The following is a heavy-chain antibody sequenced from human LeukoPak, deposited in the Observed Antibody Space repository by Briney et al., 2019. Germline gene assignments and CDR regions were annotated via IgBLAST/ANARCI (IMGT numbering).Heavy chain of an antibody. Sequence: GGSLRLSCAASGFTFRSYSMNWVRQAPGKGLEWVSSISSSSSYIYYADSVKGRFTISRDNAKNSLYLQMNSLRAEDTAVYYCARDREEYYGSGSFYYYYGMDVWGQGTTVIVSS. CDR1: GFTFRSYS. V-gene: IGHV3-21*01. J-gene: IGHJ6*02. CDR3: ARDREEYYGSGSFYYYYGMDV. D-gene: IGHD3-10*01. CDR2: ISSSSSYI.